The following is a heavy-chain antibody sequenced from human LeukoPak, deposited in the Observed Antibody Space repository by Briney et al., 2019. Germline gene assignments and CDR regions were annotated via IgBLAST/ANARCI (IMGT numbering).Heavy chain of an antibody. D-gene: IGHD6-6*01. V-gene: IGHV4-39*01. J-gene: IGHJ4*02. CDR1: GGSISSSSYY. CDR2: IYYSGST. Sequence: PSETLSLTCTVSGGSISSSSYYWGWIRQPPGKGREWIGSIYYSGSTYYNPSLKSRVTISVDTSKNQFSLKLSSVTAADTAVYYCARRAARPERYFDYWGQGTLVTVSS. CDR3: ARRAARPERYFDY.